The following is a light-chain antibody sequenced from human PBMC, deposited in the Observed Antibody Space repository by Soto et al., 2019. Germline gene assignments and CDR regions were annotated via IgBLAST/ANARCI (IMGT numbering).Light chain of an antibody. V-gene: IGKV1-13*02. CDR2: GAS. CDR1: QGISNF. Sequence: AIQLTQSPSSLSASVGDRVTIACRASQGISNFLAWYQQKPGKVPNLQIYGASTLQSGVPSRFSGSGSGTDFTLTISGLQPEDLATYYCQQHNTYPLTSGGGTKVEMK. CDR3: QQHNTYPLT. J-gene: IGKJ4*01.